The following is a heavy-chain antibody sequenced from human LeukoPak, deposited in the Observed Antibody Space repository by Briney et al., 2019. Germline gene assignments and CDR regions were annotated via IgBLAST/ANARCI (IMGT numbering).Heavy chain of an antibody. D-gene: IGHD2-15*01. J-gene: IGHJ6*03. Sequence: GGSLRLSCAASGFTFDDYAMHWVRQAPGKGLEWVSGISWNSGSIGYADSVKGRFTISRDNAKNSVYLQMNSLRAEDTAVYYCARDNGYCSGGSCYHYYMDVWGKGTTVTVSS. CDR3: ARDNGYCSGGSCYHYYMDV. CDR1: GFTFDDYA. CDR2: ISWNSGSI. V-gene: IGHV3-9*01.